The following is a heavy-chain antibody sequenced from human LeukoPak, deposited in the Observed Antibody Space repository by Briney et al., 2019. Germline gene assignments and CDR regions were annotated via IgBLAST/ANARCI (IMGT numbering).Heavy chain of an antibody. CDR1: GGTFSSYA. Sequence: ASVKVSCKASGGTFSSYAISWVRQAPGQGLEWMGIINPSGGSTSYAQKFQGRVTMTRDTSTSTVYMELSSLRSEDTAVYYCASGIVVVPAAITKTDYWGQGTLVTVSS. CDR2: INPSGGST. CDR3: ASGIVVVPAAITKTDY. D-gene: IGHD2-2*02. V-gene: IGHV1-46*01. J-gene: IGHJ4*02.